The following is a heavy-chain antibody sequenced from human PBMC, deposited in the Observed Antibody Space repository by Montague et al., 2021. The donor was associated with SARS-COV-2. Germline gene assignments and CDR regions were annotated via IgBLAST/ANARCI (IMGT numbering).Heavy chain of an antibody. CDR2: ISWNSGSI. J-gene: IGHJ4*02. CDR1: GFTFDDHA. Sequence: SLRLSCAASGFTFDDHAMHWVRQPPGKGLEWVSRISWNSGSIGYADSVKGRFTISRDNVKNSLFLEMSSLRVDDTAFYYCASQPNQFGELYGGRGTLVTVSS. V-gene: IGHV3-9*01. D-gene: IGHD3-10*01. CDR3: ASQPNQFGELY.